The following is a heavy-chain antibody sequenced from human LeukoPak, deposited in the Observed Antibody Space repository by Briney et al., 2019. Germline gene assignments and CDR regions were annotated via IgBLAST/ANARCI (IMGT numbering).Heavy chain of an antibody. D-gene: IGHD2-21*01. J-gene: IGHJ6*02. CDR3: ARARAGLRYGMDV. Sequence: PSQTLSLTCTVSGGSISSGGYYWSWIRQHPGKGLEWIGYIYYSGSTYYNPSLKSRVTISVDTSKNQFSLKLSSVTAANTAVYYCARARAGLRYGMDVWGQGTTVTVSS. CDR2: IYYSGST. V-gene: IGHV4-31*03. CDR1: GGSISSGGYY.